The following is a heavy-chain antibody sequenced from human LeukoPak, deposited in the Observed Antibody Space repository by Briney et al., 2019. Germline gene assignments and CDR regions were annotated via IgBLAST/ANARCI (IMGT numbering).Heavy chain of an antibody. V-gene: IGHV3-21*01. J-gene: IGHJ5*02. D-gene: IGHD6-19*01. CDR1: GFTFSSYS. Sequence: GGSLRLSCAASGFTFSSYSMNWVRQAPGKGLEWVSSISSSSSYIYYADSVKGRFTISRDNAKNSLYLQMNSLRAEDTAVYYCARSAIPWYSSGWYEGSWFDPWGQGTLVTVSS. CDR3: ARSAIPWYSSGWYEGSWFDP. CDR2: ISSSSSYI.